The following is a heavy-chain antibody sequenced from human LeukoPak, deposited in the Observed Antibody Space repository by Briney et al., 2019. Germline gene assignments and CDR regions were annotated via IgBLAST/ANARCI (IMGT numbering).Heavy chain of an antibody. Sequence: SETLSLTCTVSGGSISSYYWNWIRQPAGKGVEWIGRIYTSVSTNYNPSLKSRVTISVDKSKNQFSLKLSSVTAAGTAVYYCAREPFYYDSTPLDAFDIWGQGTMVTVSS. D-gene: IGHD3-22*01. CDR1: GGSISSYY. V-gene: IGHV4-4*07. CDR3: AREPFYYDSTPLDAFDI. CDR2: IYTSVST. J-gene: IGHJ3*02.